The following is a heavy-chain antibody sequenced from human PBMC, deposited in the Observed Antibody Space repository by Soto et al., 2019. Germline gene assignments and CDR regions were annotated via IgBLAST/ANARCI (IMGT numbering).Heavy chain of an antibody. V-gene: IGHV5-10-1*03. CDR3: ARHSDSSSSGRLSHWHYLIWFDP. CDR1: GYSFTSYW. CDR2: IDPSDSYT. J-gene: IGHJ5*02. Sequence: EVQLVQSGAEVKKPGESLRISCKGSGYSFTSYWISWVRQMPGKGLEWMGRIDPSDSYTNYSPSFQGHVTISADKSISTAYLQWSSLKASDTAMYYCARHSDSSSSGRLSHWHYLIWFDPWGQGTLVTVSS. D-gene: IGHD6-6*01.